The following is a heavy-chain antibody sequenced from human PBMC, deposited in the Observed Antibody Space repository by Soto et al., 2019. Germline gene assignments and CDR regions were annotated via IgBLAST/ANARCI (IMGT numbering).Heavy chain of an antibody. CDR2: IRSNTAVT. Sequence: GESLILSCVASAFPFYPYFMALVRQAPGKGLEWVAAIRSNTAVTHYADSMRDRFTISRVNSANTIFLQMNSLRAEDTAVYYCARDFHGVVVVAAISYFDYWGQGTLVTVSS. CDR1: AFPFYPYF. J-gene: IGHJ4*02. V-gene: IGHV3-23*01. D-gene: IGHD2-15*01. CDR3: ARDFHGVVVVAAISYFDY.